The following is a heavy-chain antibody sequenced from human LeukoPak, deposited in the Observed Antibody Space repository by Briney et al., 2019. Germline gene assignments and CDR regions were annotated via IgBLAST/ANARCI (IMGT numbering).Heavy chain of an antibody. J-gene: IGHJ4*02. D-gene: IGHD5-18*01. V-gene: IGHV4-34*01. CDR1: GTSFSSYY. Sequence: SETLSLTCAVSGTSFSSYYWSWIRQPPGKGLEWIGEVNHSGYTNDNPSLKSRVTISVDTSKNQFSLKLSSVTAADTAVYYCARHMGLGYSYGYPYFDYWGQGTLVTVSS. CDR2: VNHSGYT. CDR3: ARHMGLGYSYGYPYFDY.